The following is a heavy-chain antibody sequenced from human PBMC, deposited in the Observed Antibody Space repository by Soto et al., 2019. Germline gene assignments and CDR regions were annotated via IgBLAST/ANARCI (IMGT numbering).Heavy chain of an antibody. Sequence: EVQLLESGGGFVQPGTSLRLSCAASGFTFSQYAMNWVRQAPGKGLEWVSAASGSGLGTYYADSVKGRFTISRDNSKSSLSLQIDNLRVEDTAMYYCAKDQFCYYMSIDSWGLGTLV. CDR3: AKDQFCYYMSIDS. J-gene: IGHJ4*02. CDR1: GFTFSQYA. D-gene: IGHD3-10*01. CDR2: ASGSGLGT. V-gene: IGHV3-23*01.